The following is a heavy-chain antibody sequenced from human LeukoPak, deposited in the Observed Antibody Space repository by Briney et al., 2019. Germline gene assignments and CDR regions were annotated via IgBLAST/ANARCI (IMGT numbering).Heavy chain of an antibody. CDR1: GFTFSNYG. Sequence: PGGSLRLSCAASGFTFSNYGMHWVRQAPGKGLEWVAFISYDGSNKFYADSVKGRFTISRDNSMNTLYLQMNSLRAGDTAVYYCKEVDFWGQGTLVTVSS. CDR3: KEVDF. J-gene: IGHJ4*02. CDR2: ISYDGSNK. V-gene: IGHV3-30*03.